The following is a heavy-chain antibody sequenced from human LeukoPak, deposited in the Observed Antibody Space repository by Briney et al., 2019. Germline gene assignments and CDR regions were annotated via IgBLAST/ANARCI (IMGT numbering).Heavy chain of an antibody. V-gene: IGHV3-23*01. CDR2: ISNGGDNRDNT. J-gene: IGHJ4*02. Sequence: PTGGSLRLSCAASGFTFNRYAMTWVRQAPGKGLQWVSTISNGGDNRDNTYYADSVKGRFTISRDNSKNTLYLQMNSLRAEDTAVYYCAKPVGEQWLSPILDYWGQGTLVTVSS. D-gene: IGHD6-19*01. CDR1: GFTFNRYA. CDR3: AKPVGEQWLSPILDY.